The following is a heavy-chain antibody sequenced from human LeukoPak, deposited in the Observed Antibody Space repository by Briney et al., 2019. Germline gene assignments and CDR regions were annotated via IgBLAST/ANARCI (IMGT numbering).Heavy chain of an antibody. D-gene: IGHD3-22*01. CDR2: FDPEDGET. CDR3: ARDLSTYYYDSSGYSNY. Sequence: ASVKVSCKVSGYTLTELSMHWVRQAPRKGLEWMGGFDPEDGETIYAQKFQGRVTMTEDTSTDTAYMELSRLRSDDTAVYYCARDLSTYYYDSSGYSNYWGQGTLVTVSS. CDR1: GYTLTELS. J-gene: IGHJ4*02. V-gene: IGHV1-24*01.